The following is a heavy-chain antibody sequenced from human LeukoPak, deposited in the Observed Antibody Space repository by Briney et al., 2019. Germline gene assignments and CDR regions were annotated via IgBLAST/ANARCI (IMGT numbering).Heavy chain of an antibody. D-gene: IGHD1-26*01. J-gene: IGHJ3*02. CDR1: GGTFSSYA. V-gene: IGHV1-69*01. Sequence: GSSVKVSCKASGGTFSSYAISWVRQAPGQGLEWMGGIIPIFGTANYAQKFQGRVTITADESTSTAYMELSSLRSEDTAVYYCAKDKDVGANDAFDIWGQGTMVTVSS. CDR2: IIPIFGTA. CDR3: AKDKDVGANDAFDI.